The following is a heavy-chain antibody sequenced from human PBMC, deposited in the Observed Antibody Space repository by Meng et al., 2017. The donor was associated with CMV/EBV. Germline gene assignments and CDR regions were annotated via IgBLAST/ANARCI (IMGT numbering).Heavy chain of an antibody. CDR2: IIPIFGTA. CDR3: ASWGGSGSYRDY. V-gene: IGHV1-69*05. CDR1: GGTFSSYA. J-gene: IGHJ4*03. D-gene: IGHD3-10*01. Sequence: SVKVSCKASGGTFSSYAISWVRQAPGQGLEWMGGIIPIFGTANYAQKFQGRVTITTDESTSTAYMELSSLRSEDTAVYYCASWGGSGSYRDYWGQGTTVTVSS.